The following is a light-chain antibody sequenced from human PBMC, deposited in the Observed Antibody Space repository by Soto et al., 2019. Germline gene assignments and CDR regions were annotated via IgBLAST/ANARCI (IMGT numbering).Light chain of an antibody. Sequence: DVVMTQSPDSLAVSLGERATINCKSSQSILHSPTHNNYLARYRKKPGQPPKLLIYWASSRESGVPDRFSGSGAGNDFTLTINSLQAEDAAVYYCQQDFSLPRTFGQGTKVEIK. CDR3: QQDFSLPRT. CDR1: QSILHSPTHNNY. J-gene: IGKJ1*01. V-gene: IGKV4-1*01. CDR2: WAS.